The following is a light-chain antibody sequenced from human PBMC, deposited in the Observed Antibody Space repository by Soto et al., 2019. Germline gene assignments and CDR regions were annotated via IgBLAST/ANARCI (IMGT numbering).Light chain of an antibody. CDR2: DAS. Sequence: DIVWTQSPATLSLSPGERYTLSCRASQSVSSYLAWYQQKPGQSPRLLIYDASNRATGIPARFSGSGSGTDFTLTISSLEPEDFAVYYCQQRSNWQTVGPVTKVEIK. CDR1: QSVSSY. CDR3: QQRSNWQT. V-gene: IGKV3-11*01. J-gene: IGKJ1*01.